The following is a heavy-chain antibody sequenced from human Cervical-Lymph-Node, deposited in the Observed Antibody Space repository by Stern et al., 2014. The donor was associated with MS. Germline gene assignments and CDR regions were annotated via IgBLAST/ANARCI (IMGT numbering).Heavy chain of an antibody. J-gene: IGHJ6*02. CDR2: IHPGDSDT. D-gene: IGHD6-13*01. CDR3: ARDDRYSSTWYSGAYGMDV. V-gene: IGHV5-51*01. CDR1: GSSFTNYW. Sequence: MQLVQSGAEVKKPGEPLKISCKGSGSSFTNYWIAWVRQMPGKGLEWMGIIHPGDSDTRYSPSFQGQVTISADKSTSTAYLHWSSLKASDTAMYYCARDDRYSSTWYSGAYGMDVWGQGTTVTVS.